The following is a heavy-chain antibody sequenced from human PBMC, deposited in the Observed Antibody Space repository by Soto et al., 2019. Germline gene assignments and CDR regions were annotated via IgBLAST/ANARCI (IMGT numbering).Heavy chain of an antibody. CDR1: GGSISTSSYY. CDR3: ARLFYYDFSGYHYFFDY. Sequence: SETLSLTCTVSGGSISTSSYYWGWIRQPPGKGLEWIGTIYYSGNTYYNPSLKSRVTISVDTSKNQFSVKLSSVTAADTAIYYCARLFYYDFSGYHYFFDYWGQGTLVTVSS. CDR2: IYYSGNT. D-gene: IGHD3-22*01. J-gene: IGHJ4*02. V-gene: IGHV4-39*01.